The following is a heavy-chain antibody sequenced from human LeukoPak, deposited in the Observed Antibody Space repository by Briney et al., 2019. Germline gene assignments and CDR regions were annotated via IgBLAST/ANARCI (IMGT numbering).Heavy chain of an antibody. D-gene: IGHD6-13*01. J-gene: IGHJ4*02. CDR2: IYYSGST. CDR1: GGSISSYY. CDR3: ARRNVYSSNWDYFDY. V-gene: IGHV4-59*08. Sequence: PSETLSLTCTVSGGSISSYYWSWIRQPPGKGLEWIGYIYYSGSTNYNPSLKSRVTISVDTSKNQFSLKLSSVTAADTAVYYCARRNVYSSNWDYFDYWGQGTLVTVSS.